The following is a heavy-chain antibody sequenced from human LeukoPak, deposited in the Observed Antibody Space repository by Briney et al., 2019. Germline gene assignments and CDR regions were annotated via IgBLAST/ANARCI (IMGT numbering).Heavy chain of an antibody. Sequence: GGSLRLSXAASGFTFSSYGMHWVRQAPGKGLEWVAVIWYDGSNKYYADSVKGRFTISRDNSKNTLYLQMNSLRAEDTAVYYCAKVTGEYSYGYIDYWGQGTLVTVSS. J-gene: IGHJ4*02. CDR2: IWYDGSNK. D-gene: IGHD5-18*01. CDR1: GFTFSSYG. V-gene: IGHV3-33*06. CDR3: AKVTGEYSYGYIDY.